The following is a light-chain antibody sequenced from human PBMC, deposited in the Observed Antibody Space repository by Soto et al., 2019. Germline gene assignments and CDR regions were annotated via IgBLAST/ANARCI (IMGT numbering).Light chain of an antibody. Sequence: DIPMTQSPSTLSASVGDRVTITCRASQTISNWLAWYQQKPGKAPRLLIYDASTLESGVPSRFSGSASGTEFALTISSLQLDDFATYYCQQHTFGQGTKLEIK. CDR3: QQHT. J-gene: IGKJ2*01. CDR2: DAS. CDR1: QTISNW. V-gene: IGKV1-5*01.